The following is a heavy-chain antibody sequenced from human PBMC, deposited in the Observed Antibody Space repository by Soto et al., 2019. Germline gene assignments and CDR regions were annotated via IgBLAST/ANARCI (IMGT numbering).Heavy chain of an antibody. CDR3: ARKSSGWSEIDY. Sequence: GGSLRLSCAASGFTFSSYDMHWVRQATGKGLEWVSAIGTAGDTYYPGSVKGRFTISRENAKNSLYLQMNSLRAEDTAVYYCARKSSGWSEIDYWGQGTLVTVSS. J-gene: IGHJ4*02. V-gene: IGHV3-13*01. CDR2: IGTAGDT. D-gene: IGHD6-19*01. CDR1: GFTFSSYD.